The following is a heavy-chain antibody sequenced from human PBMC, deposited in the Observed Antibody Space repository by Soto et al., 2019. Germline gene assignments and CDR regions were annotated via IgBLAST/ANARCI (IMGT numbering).Heavy chain of an antibody. CDR1: GFVSSNYA. D-gene: IGHD3-16*01. Sequence: EVQLLESGGDLVHPGESLRLSCAAYGFVSSNYAMGWLRQAPGTGLEWVSGISDSGVNTYYADSVKGRFTISRDNSKNALYLEMKSLRAGDTAVYYCIKEARGHSYARLWGRGTPVTVSS. V-gene: IGHV3-23*01. J-gene: IGHJ4*02. CDR2: ISDSGVNT. CDR3: IKEARGHSYARL.